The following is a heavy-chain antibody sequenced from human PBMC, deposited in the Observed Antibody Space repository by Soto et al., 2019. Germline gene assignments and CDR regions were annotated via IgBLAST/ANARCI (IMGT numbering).Heavy chain of an antibody. Sequence: IQSLSYAVSGGSISSGVYCWSWIRQPPGKGLEWIVYIYHSGSTYYNPPLKSRVTISVDRSKNQFSLKLSSVTAADTAVYYCARVGGYSPLPPKSYGMDFWLHGTTVTVSS. CDR2: IYHSGST. D-gene: IGHD3-10*01. CDR1: GGSISSGVYC. V-gene: IGHV4-30-2*01. J-gene: IGHJ6*02. CDR3: ARVGGYSPLPPKSYGMDF.